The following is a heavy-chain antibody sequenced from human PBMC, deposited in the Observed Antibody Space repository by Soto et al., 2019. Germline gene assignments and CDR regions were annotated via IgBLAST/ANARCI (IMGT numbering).Heavy chain of an antibody. J-gene: IGHJ4*02. D-gene: IGHD3-22*01. CDR2: ISSSSSTI. V-gene: IGHV3-48*02. CDR3: AREINYYDSSGRPMCFDY. CDR1: GFTFSSYS. Sequence: GGSLRLSCAASGFTFSSYSMNWVRQAPGKGLEWVSYISSSSSTIYYADSVKGRFTISRDNAKNSLYLQMNSLRDEDTAVYYCAREINYYDSSGRPMCFDYWGQGTLVTVSS.